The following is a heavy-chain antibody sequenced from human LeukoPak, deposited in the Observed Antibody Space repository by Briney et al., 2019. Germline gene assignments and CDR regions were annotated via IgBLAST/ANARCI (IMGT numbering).Heavy chain of an antibody. Sequence: PGGSLRLSCAASGFTFSSYAMSWVRQAPGKGPEWVSVISGSGGSTYYADSVKGRFTISRDNSKNTLYLQMNSLRVEDTAGYYCAKSPVPYCSGGSCYGMDVWGQGTTVTVSS. CDR2: ISGSGGST. D-gene: IGHD2-15*01. V-gene: IGHV3-23*01. CDR1: GFTFSSYA. CDR3: AKSPVPYCSGGSCYGMDV. J-gene: IGHJ6*02.